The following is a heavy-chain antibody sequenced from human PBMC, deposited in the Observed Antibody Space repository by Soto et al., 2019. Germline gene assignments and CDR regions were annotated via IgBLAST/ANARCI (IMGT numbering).Heavy chain of an antibody. Sequence: GASVKVSCKASGYTFTSYDINWVRQATGQGLEWMGWMNPNSGNTGYAQKFQGRVTMTRNTSISTAYMELSSLRSEDTAVYYCAAYYYGSGSYYTLHGMDVWGQGTTVIVSS. CDR3: AAYYYGSGSYYTLHGMDV. J-gene: IGHJ6*02. CDR2: MNPNSGNT. CDR1: GYTFTSYD. D-gene: IGHD3-10*01. V-gene: IGHV1-8*01.